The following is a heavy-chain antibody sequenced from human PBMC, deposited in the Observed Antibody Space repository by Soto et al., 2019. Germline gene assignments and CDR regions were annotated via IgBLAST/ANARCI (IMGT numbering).Heavy chain of an antibody. Sequence: PVNGYCKASGDTYSSDRVNWGRQATGQGLEWVGGIVPIYRTADYAQKFQGRVTITADESARTSYMELRSLKSQDTAVYYCVRDSGAKLSSSWGHRTLVTVSS. CDR1: GDTYSSDR. J-gene: IGHJ4*01. V-gene: IGHV1-69*13. CDR3: VRDSGAKLSSS. D-gene: IGHD6-13*01. CDR2: IVPIYRTA.